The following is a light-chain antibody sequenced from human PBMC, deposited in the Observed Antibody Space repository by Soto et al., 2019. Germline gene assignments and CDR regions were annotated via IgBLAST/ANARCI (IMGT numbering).Light chain of an antibody. Sequence: QAVVTRPPSVSGAPGQRVTISCTGSSSNIGAGYDVHWYQQRPGTAPKLLIFGNINRPSGVPDRFSGSKSGTSASLTITGLQAEDEGDYYCQSYDSTLSDRYVFGTGTKLTVL. CDR1: SSNIGAGYD. CDR2: GNI. CDR3: QSYDSTLSDRYV. V-gene: IGLV1-40*01. J-gene: IGLJ1*01.